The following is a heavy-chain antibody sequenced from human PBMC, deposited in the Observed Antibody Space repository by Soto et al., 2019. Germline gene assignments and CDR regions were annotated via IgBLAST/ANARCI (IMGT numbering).Heavy chain of an antibody. CDR2: ISGSGGST. D-gene: IGHD3-10*01. CDR1: GFTFSSYA. CDR3: AKDPGVLLWFGELSRFDY. J-gene: IGHJ4*02. V-gene: IGHV3-23*01. Sequence: GGSLRLSCAASGFTFSSYAMSWVRQAPGKGLEWVSAISGSGGSTYYADSVKGRFTISRDNSKNTLYLQMNSLRAEDTAVYYCAKDPGVLLWFGELSRFDYWGQGTLVTVSS.